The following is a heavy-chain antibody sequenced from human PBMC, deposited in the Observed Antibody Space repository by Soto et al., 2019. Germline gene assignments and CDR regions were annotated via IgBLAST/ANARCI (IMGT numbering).Heavy chain of an antibody. V-gene: IGHV4-39*01. CDR1: GGSISSSSYY. J-gene: IGHJ4*02. CDR3: ARRYGPGFDY. CDR2: IHYSGST. Sequence: SETLSLTCTVSGGSISSSSYYWGWIRQPPGKGLEWIGNIHYSGSTYYNPSLKSRVTISVDTSKNQFSLKLSSVTAADTAVYYCARRYGPGFDYWGQGTLVTVSS. D-gene: IGHD4-17*01.